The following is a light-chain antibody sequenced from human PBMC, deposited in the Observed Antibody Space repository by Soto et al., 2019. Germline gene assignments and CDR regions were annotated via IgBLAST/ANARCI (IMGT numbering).Light chain of an antibody. J-gene: IGLJ1*01. CDR1: SSDVGGYNY. CDR2: EVS. V-gene: IGLV2-8*01. CDR3: SSYAGSNNHYV. Sequence: QSVLTQPPSASGSPGQSVTISCTGTSSDVGGYNYVSWYQQHPGKAPKLMIYEVSKRPSGVPDRFSGSKSGNTASLTVSGLQAEDEADYNCSSYAGSNNHYVFGTGTKVTVL.